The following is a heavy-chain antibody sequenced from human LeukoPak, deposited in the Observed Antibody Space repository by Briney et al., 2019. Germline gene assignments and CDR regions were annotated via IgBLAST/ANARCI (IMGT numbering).Heavy chain of an antibody. Sequence: PSETLSLTCSVSGGSTRSGRHHWAWVRQPPGKGLEFIGSLDESGRPYYNAPLKSRLTISEDSSGKQFSLNLSSVTAADTAVYYCASVPRDELNYYYYMDVWGKGTTVTVSS. CDR2: LDESGRP. J-gene: IGHJ6*03. V-gene: IGHV4-39*07. CDR1: GGSTRSGRHH. D-gene: IGHD1-7*01. CDR3: ASVPRDELNYYYYMDV.